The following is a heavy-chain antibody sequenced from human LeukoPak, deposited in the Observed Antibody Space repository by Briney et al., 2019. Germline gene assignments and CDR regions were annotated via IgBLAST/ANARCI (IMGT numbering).Heavy chain of an antibody. J-gene: IGHJ6*03. V-gene: IGHV1-2*02. D-gene: IGHD6-19*01. Sequence: ASVKVSCKASGYTFTGYYMHWVRQAPGQGLEWMGWFNPNSGRTNYAQNFQGRVTMTRDTSISTAYMELSRLRSDDTAVYYCARGIAVAGLPHYYYYMDVWGKGATVTVSS. CDR1: GYTFTGYY. CDR2: FNPNSGRT. CDR3: ARGIAVAGLPHYYYYMDV.